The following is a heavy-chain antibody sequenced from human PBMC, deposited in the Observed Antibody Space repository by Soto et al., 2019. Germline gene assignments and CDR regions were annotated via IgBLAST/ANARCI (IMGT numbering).Heavy chain of an antibody. D-gene: IGHD3-10*01. CDR2: IKEDGSVK. V-gene: IGHV3-7*03. Sequence: EVQLVEFGGGLVQPGGSLRLSCAASGFTFSLYWISWVRKPPGKGLEGVAIIKEDGSVKYYVDSVKGRFTISRDNARNSLYLQMNSLRAEDTAVYYCATPKRGSSFDNWGQGTLVTVSS. J-gene: IGHJ4*02. CDR1: GFTFSLYW. CDR3: ATPKRGSSFDN.